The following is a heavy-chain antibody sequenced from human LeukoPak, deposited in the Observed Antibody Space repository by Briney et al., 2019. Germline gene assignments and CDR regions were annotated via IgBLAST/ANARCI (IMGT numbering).Heavy chain of an antibody. Sequence: PSETLSLTCAVYGGSFSGYYWSWIRQPPGKGLEWIGEINHSRSTNYNPSLKSRVTISVDTSKNQFSLKLSSVTAADTAVYYCARLIGTRPPFDYWGQGTLVTVSS. CDR2: INHSRST. CDR3: ARLIGTRPPFDY. V-gene: IGHV4-34*01. J-gene: IGHJ4*02. CDR1: GGSFSGYY.